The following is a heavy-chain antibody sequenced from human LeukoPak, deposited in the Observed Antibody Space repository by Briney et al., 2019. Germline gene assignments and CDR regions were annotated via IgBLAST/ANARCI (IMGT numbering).Heavy chain of an antibody. CDR2: INHSGST. J-gene: IGHJ4*02. D-gene: IGHD3-22*01. CDR3: ARGITMIVVVPAPFDY. Sequence: SETLSLTCAVYGGSFSGYYWSWIRQPPGKGLEWIGEINHSGSTNYNPSLKSRVTISVDASKNQFSLKLSSVTAADTAVYYCARGITMIVVVPAPFDYWGQGILVTVSS. V-gene: IGHV4-34*01. CDR1: GGSFSGYY.